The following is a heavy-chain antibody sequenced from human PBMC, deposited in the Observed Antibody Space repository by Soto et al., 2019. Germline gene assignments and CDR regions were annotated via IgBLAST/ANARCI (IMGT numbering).Heavy chain of an antibody. J-gene: IGHJ4*02. CDR2: ISYDGSNK. D-gene: IGHD5-12*01. CDR1: GFTFSSYG. V-gene: IGHV3-30*18. Sequence: GGSLRLSCAASGFTFSSYGMHWVRQAPGKGLEWVAVISYDGSNKYYADSLKGRFTISRDNSKNTLYLQMNSLRAEDTAVYYCAKDGSGYNDYWGQGTLVTVSS. CDR3: AKDGSGYNDY.